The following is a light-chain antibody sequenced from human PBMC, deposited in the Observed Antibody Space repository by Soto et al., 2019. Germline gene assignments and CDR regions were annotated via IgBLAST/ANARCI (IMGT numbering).Light chain of an antibody. J-gene: IGLJ2*01. CDR1: SSNIGNNN. CDR2: DNN. V-gene: IGLV1-51*01. CDR3: GTWDSSLSAGV. Sequence: QSVLTQPPSVSAAPGQKVTISCSGSSSNIGNNNVSWYQQLPGTAPKLLIYDNNKRPSGIPDRFSGSKSGTSATLGITGLQNGDEADYYCGTWDSSLSAGVFGGGTKLTVL.